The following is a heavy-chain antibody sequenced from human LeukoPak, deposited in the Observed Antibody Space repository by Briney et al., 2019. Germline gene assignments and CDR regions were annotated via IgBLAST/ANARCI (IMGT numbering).Heavy chain of an antibody. CDR1: GYSFTTYW. V-gene: IGHV5-51*01. Sequence: GESLKISCKGSGYSFTTYWIAWVRQMPGGGQEWMGIIYPGDSDIRYSPSFQGQVTISADRSISTAYLQWSSLKASDTAMYYCARLHRSGGNCYSGSAYYFDYWGQGTLVTVSS. D-gene: IGHD2-15*01. CDR3: ARLHRSGGNCYSGSAYYFDY. J-gene: IGHJ4*02. CDR2: IYPGDSDI.